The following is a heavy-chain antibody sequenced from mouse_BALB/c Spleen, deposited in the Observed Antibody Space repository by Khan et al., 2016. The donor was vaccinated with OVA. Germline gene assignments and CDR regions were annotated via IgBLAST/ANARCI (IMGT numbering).Heavy chain of an antibody. CDR1: GFSLSRYN. V-gene: IGHV2-6-4*01. D-gene: IGHD2-14*01. J-gene: IGHJ4*01. CDR3: ARAYYRYDGYYAMDY. Sequence: QVQLKQSGPGLVAPSQTLSSTCTVSGFSLSRYNIHWVRQPPGKGLEWLGMIWGGGGTDYNSALKSRLSISKDNSKSQVFLKMNSLQTDDTAMYYWARAYYRYDGYYAMDYWGQGTSVTVSS. CDR2: IWGGGGT.